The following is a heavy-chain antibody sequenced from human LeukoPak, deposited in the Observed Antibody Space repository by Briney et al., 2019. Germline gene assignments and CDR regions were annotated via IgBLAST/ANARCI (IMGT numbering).Heavy chain of an antibody. J-gene: IGHJ4*02. CDR1: GFTVSSNS. D-gene: IGHD6-19*01. V-gene: IGHV3-66*01. CDR3: ARSLYSSGWAYYFDY. Sequence: GGSLRLSCTVSGFTVSSNSMSWVRQAPGKGLEWVSVIYSGGSTYYADSVKGRFTISRDNSKNTLYLQMNSLRAEDTAVYYCARSLYSSGWAYYFDYWGQGTLVTVSS. CDR2: IYSGGST.